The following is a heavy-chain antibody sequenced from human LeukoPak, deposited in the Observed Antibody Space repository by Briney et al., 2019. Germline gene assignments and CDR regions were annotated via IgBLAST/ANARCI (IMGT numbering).Heavy chain of an antibody. CDR1: GFTFSSYE. CDR3: ARWYSSGLYYYYGMDV. Sequence: PGGSLRLSCAASGFTFSSYEMNWVRQAPGKGLEWVSYISSSGSTIYYADSVKGRFTISRDNAKNSLYLQMNSLRAEDTAVYYCARWYSSGLYYYYGMDVWGQGTTVTVSS. J-gene: IGHJ6*02. D-gene: IGHD3-22*01. CDR2: ISSSGSTI. V-gene: IGHV3-48*03.